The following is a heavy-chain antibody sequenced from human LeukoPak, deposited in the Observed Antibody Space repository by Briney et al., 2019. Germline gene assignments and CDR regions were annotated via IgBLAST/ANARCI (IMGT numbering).Heavy chain of an antibody. CDR3: ARDSDYYDSSGYSGIVTKYYFDY. J-gene: IGHJ4*02. CDR1: GFTFSSYE. D-gene: IGHD3-22*01. CDR2: ISSSGSTI. Sequence: GGSLRLSCAASGFTFSSYEMNWVRQAPGKGLEGVSYISSSGSTIYYADSVKGRFTISRDNAKNSLYLQMNSLRAEDTAVYYCARDSDYYDSSGYSGIVTKYYFDYWGQGALVTVSS. V-gene: IGHV3-48*03.